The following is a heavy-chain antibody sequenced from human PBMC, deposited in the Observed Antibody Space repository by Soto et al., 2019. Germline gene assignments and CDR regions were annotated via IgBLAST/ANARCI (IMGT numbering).Heavy chain of an antibody. V-gene: IGHV3-30*03. J-gene: IGHJ4*02. CDR3: ARGTIVARQHLDY. CDR2: ISIRGGDE. Sequence: QVQLVESGGGVVQPGKSLSLSCAASGFTFSSYAMHWARQAPGKGLEWVTVISIRGGDEYYAESVRGRFTISRDDSKNTLYLQMDSLRVEDTAVYYCARGTIVARQHLDYWGQGTLGTVSS. D-gene: IGHD6-6*01. CDR1: GFTFSSYA.